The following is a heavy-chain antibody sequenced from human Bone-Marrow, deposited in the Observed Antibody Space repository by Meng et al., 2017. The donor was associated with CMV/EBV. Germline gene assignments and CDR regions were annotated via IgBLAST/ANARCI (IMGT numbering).Heavy chain of an antibody. CDR2: ISGSGGST. Sequence: GESLKISCAAPGFTFSSYAMSWVRQAPGKGLEWVSAISGSGGSTYYADSVKGRFTISRDNTKNALYLQMNSLRLDDTAMYYCTNTIVGATGYWGQGTLVTVSS. J-gene: IGHJ4*02. CDR3: TNTIVGATGY. V-gene: IGHV3-23*01. CDR1: GFTFSSYA. D-gene: IGHD1-26*01.